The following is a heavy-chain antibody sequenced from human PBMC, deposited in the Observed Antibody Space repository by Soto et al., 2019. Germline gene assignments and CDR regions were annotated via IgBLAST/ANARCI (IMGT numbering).Heavy chain of an antibody. D-gene: IGHD2-2*01. J-gene: IGHJ3*01. CDR1: GFSLSADGVG. CDR3: AHAYGGTSWPNDAFDV. CDR2: IYWDDDA. V-gene: IGHV2-5*02. Sequence: ITLKESGPTLVKPTQTLTLTCTFSGFSLSADGVGVGWIRQPPGKALEWLALIYWDDDARYRPSLKSRLTITKDTPENQVVLTMTNMDPVDTATYYCAHAYGGTSWPNDAFDVWGQGTVVTVSS.